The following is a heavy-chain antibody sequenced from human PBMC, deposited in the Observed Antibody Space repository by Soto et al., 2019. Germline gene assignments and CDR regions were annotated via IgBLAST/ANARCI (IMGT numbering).Heavy chain of an antibody. CDR1: GGSISSGDYY. CDR3: ARDLPEHYFDY. D-gene: IGHD1-1*01. Sequence: PSETLSLTCTVSGGSISSGDYYWSWIRQPPGKGLEWIGYIYYSGSTYYNPSLKSRVTISVDTSKNQFSLKLSSVTAADTAVYYCARDLPEHYFDYWGQGTLVTVSS. CDR2: IYYSGST. J-gene: IGHJ4*02. V-gene: IGHV4-30-4*01.